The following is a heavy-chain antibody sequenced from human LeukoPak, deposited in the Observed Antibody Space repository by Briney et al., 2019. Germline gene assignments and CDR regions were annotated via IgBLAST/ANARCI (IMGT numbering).Heavy chain of an antibody. D-gene: IGHD2-2*02. Sequence: GASVKVSCKSSGYTFTGYYIHWVRQAPGQGPEWMGWINPDSGGTNYAQKFQGRVTMSRDTSISTAYMEVSRLRSDDTAVYYCAREPIVLVPAAIFNWFDPWGQGTLVTVPS. J-gene: IGHJ5*02. V-gene: IGHV1-2*02. CDR2: INPDSGGT. CDR3: AREPIVLVPAAIFNWFDP. CDR1: GYTFTGYY.